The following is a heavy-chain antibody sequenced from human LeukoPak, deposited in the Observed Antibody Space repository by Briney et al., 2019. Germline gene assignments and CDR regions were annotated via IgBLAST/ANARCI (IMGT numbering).Heavy chain of an antibody. V-gene: IGHV4-59*01. D-gene: IGHD3-16*01. CDR1: GGSISSYY. Sequence: SSEPLSLTCSVSGGSISSYYWTWIRQPPGKGLEWIGYRYYSGSTTYNPSLKSRVTISVDTSKSQFSLKLISVTAADTAIYYCARVRGDFETDWGQGTLVTVSS. CDR3: ARVRGDFETD. CDR2: RYYSGST. J-gene: IGHJ1*01.